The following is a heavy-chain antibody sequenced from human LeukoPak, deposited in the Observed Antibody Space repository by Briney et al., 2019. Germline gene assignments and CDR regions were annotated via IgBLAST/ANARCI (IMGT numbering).Heavy chain of an antibody. CDR2: IRSKAYGGTT. J-gene: IGHJ4*02. CDR1: GFTFGDYA. Sequence: GGSLRLSYTASGFTFGDYAMSWVRQAPGKGLEWVGFIRSKAYGGTTEYAASVKGRFTISRDDSKSIAYLQMNSLKTEDTAVYYCTRVSRYRTMIVVVDMYYFDYWGQGTLVTVSS. V-gene: IGHV3-49*04. D-gene: IGHD3-22*01. CDR3: TRVSRYRTMIVVVDMYYFDY.